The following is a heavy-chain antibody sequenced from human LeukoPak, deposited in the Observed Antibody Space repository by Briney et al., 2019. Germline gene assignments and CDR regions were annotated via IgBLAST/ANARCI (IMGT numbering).Heavy chain of an antibody. V-gene: IGHV3-30*09. CDR2: ISFNGNIK. Sequence: GGSLRLSCAASGFNFSTNAIHWVRQAPGKGGEGVAVISFNGNIKYYADSVPGRFAISRDNSRKTVYMQMNRLRAEDTAGYYCARDTGDGYPPPYYFYYMDVWGKGTTVTVSS. CDR1: GFNFSTNA. CDR3: ARDTGDGYPPPYYFYYMDV. J-gene: IGHJ6*03. D-gene: IGHD5-24*01.